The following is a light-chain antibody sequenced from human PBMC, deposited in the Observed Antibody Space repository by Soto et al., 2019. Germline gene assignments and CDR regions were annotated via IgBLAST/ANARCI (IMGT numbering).Light chain of an antibody. J-gene: IGKJ5*01. CDR2: GAS. CDR3: QQHGSSPIT. Sequence: EIVLTQSPGTLFLSPGERATLSCRASQSVTSNFLAWHQQKPGQTPRILIYGASNRDTGIPDRFSGSGSGTDFTLTISRLEPEDFAVYYCQQHGSSPITFGQGTRLEIK. CDR1: QSVTSNF. V-gene: IGKV3-20*01.